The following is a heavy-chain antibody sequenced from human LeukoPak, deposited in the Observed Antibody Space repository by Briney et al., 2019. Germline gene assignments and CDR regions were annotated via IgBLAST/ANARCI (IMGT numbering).Heavy chain of an antibody. CDR1: GFTFDSYS. CDR2: ITSGSSTI. Sequence: PGGSLRLSCAASGFTFDSYSMSWVRQAPGKGLEWVSYITSGSSTIYYPDSVKGRFTISRDNAKNSLYLQMNSLRAEDTAIYYCARLLRESGYFYFDYWGQGTLVAVSS. V-gene: IGHV3-48*04. CDR3: ARLLRESGYFYFDY. D-gene: IGHD3-3*01. J-gene: IGHJ4*02.